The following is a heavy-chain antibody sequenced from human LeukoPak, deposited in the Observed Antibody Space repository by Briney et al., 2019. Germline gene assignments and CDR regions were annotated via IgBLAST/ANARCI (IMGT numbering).Heavy chain of an antibody. D-gene: IGHD2-8*01. CDR2: INPNSGGT. Sequence: ASVKVSCKASGYTFTCYYMHWVRQAPGQGLEWMGWINPNSGGTNYAQKFQGRVTMTRDTSISTAYMELSRLRSDDTAVYYCAKSLIRNYYFDYWGQGTLVTVSS. CDR3: AKSLIRNYYFDY. V-gene: IGHV1-2*02. CDR1: GYTFTCYY. J-gene: IGHJ4*02.